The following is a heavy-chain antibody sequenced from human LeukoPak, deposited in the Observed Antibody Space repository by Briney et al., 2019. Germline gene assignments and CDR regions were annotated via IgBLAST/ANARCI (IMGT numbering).Heavy chain of an antibody. V-gene: IGHV3-21*01. D-gene: IGHD3-22*01. CDR3: AKDVAYYYDSSGYSYYFED. Sequence: GGSLRLSCEASGFTFSSYSMNWVRQAPGKGLEWVSSISTSSTYIYYADSVKGRFTISRDSAKNSLYLQMNSLRAEDTAVYYCAKDVAYYYDSSGYSYYFEDWGQGALVTVSS. CDR1: GFTFSSYS. J-gene: IGHJ4*02. CDR2: ISTSSTYI.